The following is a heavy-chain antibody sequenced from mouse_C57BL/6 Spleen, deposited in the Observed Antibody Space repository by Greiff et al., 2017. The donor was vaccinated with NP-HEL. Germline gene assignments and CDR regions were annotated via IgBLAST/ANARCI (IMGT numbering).Heavy chain of an antibody. V-gene: IGHV1-55*01. D-gene: IGHD1-1*01. CDR1: GYTFTSYW. CDR3: AREGTTVVATDWFAY. CDR2: IYPGSGST. Sequence: QVQLQQPGAELVKPGASVKMSCKASGYTFTSYWITWVKQRPGQGLEWIGDIYPGSGSTNYNEKFKSKATLTVDTSSSTAYMQLSSLTSEDSAVYYGAREGTTVVATDWFAYWGQGTLVTVSA. J-gene: IGHJ3*01.